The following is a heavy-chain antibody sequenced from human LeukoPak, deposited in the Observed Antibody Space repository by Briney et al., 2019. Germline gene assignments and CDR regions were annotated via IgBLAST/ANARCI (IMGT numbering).Heavy chain of an antibody. V-gene: IGHV6-1*01. CDR1: GDSVSSNSAA. CDR2: TYYRSKWYS. Sequence: SQTLSLTFAISGDSVSSNSAAWNWIRQSPSRGLEWLGRTYYRSKWYSYYAPSVKSRITINPDTSKNQFSLQLNSVTPEDTAVYYCAREDGAMVRGVYWYFDLWGRGTLVTAS. J-gene: IGHJ2*01. D-gene: IGHD3-10*01. CDR3: AREDGAMVRGVYWYFDL.